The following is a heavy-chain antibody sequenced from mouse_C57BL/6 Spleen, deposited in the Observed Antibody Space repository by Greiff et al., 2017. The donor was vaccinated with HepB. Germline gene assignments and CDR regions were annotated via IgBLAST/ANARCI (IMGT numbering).Heavy chain of an antibody. CDR2: IDPETGGT. CDR1: GYTFTDYE. V-gene: IGHV1-15*01. D-gene: IGHD4-1*01. Sequence: QVQLQQSGAELVRPGASVTLSCKASGYTFTDYEMHWVKQTPVHGLEWIGAIDPETGGTAYNQKFKGKAILTADKSSSTAYMELRSLTSEDSAVYYCTRLGPPYAMDYWGQGTSVTVSS. CDR3: TRLGPPYAMDY. J-gene: IGHJ4*01.